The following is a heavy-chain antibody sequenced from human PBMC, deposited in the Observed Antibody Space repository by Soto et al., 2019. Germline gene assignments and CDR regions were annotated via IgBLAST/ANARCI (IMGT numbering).Heavy chain of an antibody. D-gene: IGHD6-13*01. CDR3: ARQFKGIAMRDY. CDR2: INHSGST. Sequence: QVQLQQWGAGLLKPSETLSLTCGVYGGSFSGYYWSWIRQPPGKGLEWIGEINHSGSTNYNNPSLKSRVTISVDTSKNQFSLKLSSVTAGDTAVYYCARQFKGIAMRDYWGQGTLVTVSS. J-gene: IGHJ4*02. CDR1: GGSFSGYY. V-gene: IGHV4-34*01.